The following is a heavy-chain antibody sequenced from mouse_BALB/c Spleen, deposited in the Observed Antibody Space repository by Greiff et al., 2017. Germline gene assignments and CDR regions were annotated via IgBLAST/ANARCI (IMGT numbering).Heavy chain of an antibody. V-gene: IGHV14-3*02. Sequence: EVQLQQSGAELVKPGASVKLSCTASGFNIKDTYMHWVKQRPEQGLEWIGRIDPANGTTKYDPKFQGKATITADTSSNTAYLQLSSLTSEDTAVYYCASFDGYYPYFDYWGQGTTLTVSS. CDR3: ASFDGYYPYFDY. CDR2: IDPANGTT. D-gene: IGHD2-3*01. CDR1: GFNIKDTY. J-gene: IGHJ2*01.